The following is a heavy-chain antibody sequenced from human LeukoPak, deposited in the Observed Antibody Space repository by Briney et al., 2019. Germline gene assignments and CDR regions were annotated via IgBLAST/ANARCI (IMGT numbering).Heavy chain of an antibody. J-gene: IGHJ4*02. V-gene: IGHV3-11*01. D-gene: IGHD5-12*01. CDR1: GFTFSDYY. Sequence: GGSLRLSCAASGFTFSDYYMSWIRQAPGKGLEWVSYISSSGSTIYYADSVKGRFTISRDNAKNSLYLQMNSLRAEDTAVYYCAAPSGRGYSGYAFDYWGQGTLVTVSS. CDR3: AAPSGRGYSGYAFDY. CDR2: ISSSGSTI.